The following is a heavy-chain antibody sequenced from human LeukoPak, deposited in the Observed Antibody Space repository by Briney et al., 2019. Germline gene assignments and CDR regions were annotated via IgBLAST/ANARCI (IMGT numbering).Heavy chain of an antibody. CDR1: GFTFDDYA. J-gene: IGHJ4*02. D-gene: IGHD6-13*01. V-gene: IGHV3-21*01. CDR2: ISSSSSYI. CDR3: ARDRYSSTASDY. Sequence: PGGSLRLSCAASGFTFDDYAMHWVRQAPGKGLEWVSSISSSSSYIYYADSVKGRFTISRDNAKNSLYLQMNSLRAEDTAVYYCARDRYSSTASDYWGQGTLVTVSS.